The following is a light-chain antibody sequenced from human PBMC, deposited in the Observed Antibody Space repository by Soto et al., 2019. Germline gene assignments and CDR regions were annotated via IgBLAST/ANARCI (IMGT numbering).Light chain of an antibody. V-gene: IGLV7-46*01. CDR1: TGSVTSGHY. CDR3: MLLYTGARV. Sequence: QAVVTQEPSLTVSPGGTVTLTCGSSTGSVTSGHYPYWFQQKPGQVPRRLIYDTSNKHSWTPARFLGSLLGGKAALTLSGAQPEDEADYYCMLLYTGARVFGGGTKLTVL. J-gene: IGLJ3*02. CDR2: DTS.